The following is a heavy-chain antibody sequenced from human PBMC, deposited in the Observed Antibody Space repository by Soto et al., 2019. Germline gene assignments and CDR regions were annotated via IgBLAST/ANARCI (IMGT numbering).Heavy chain of an antibody. CDR1: GYTFINFD. Sequence: ASVKVSFKASGYTFINFDISWLRQATGQGLEWMGWMSPGSGKTGYANKFQGRVTMTRDASTGTAHLELSSLTSEDTAVYYCARMASAGTLNWFDPWGQGTLVTVSS. CDR3: ARMASAGTLNWFDP. V-gene: IGHV1-8*02. D-gene: IGHD6-13*01. J-gene: IGHJ5*02. CDR2: MSPGSGKT.